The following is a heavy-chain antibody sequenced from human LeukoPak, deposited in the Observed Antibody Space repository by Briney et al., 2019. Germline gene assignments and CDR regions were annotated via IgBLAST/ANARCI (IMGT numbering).Heavy chain of an antibody. V-gene: IGHV4-39*07. J-gene: IGHJ3*02. CDR3: ARGRWERESYAFDI. Sequence: SETLSLTCTVSGGSISSSSYYWGWIRQPPGKGLEWIGSIYYSGSTNYNPSLKSRVTMSVDTSKNQFSLKLSSVTAADTAVYYCARGRWERESYAFDIWGQGTMVTVSS. D-gene: IGHD1-26*01. CDR1: GGSISSSSYY. CDR2: IYYSGST.